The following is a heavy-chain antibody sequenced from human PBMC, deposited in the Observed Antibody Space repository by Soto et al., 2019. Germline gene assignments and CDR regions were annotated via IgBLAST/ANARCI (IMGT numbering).Heavy chain of an antibody. D-gene: IGHD2-15*01. CDR1: GGSISSSSYY. CDR2: IYYSGST. Sequence: PSETLSLTCTASGGSISSSSYYWGWIRQPPGKGLEWIGSIYYSGSTYYNPSLKSRVTISVDTSKNQFSLKLSSVTAADTAVYYCARFWDYCSGGSCHRAFDIWGQGTMVTVSS. V-gene: IGHV4-39*01. J-gene: IGHJ3*02. CDR3: ARFWDYCSGGSCHRAFDI.